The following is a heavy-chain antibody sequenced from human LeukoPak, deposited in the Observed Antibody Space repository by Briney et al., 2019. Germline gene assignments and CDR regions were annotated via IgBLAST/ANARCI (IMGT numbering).Heavy chain of an antibody. J-gene: IGHJ4*02. CDR2: IWYDGSKR. CDR3: ARDYCSTSFCYDN. CDR1: GFTFRNYG. V-gene: IGHV3-33*01. D-gene: IGHD2-2*01. Sequence: QAGGSLRLSCAASGFTFRNYGMHWVRQSPDKGLRWVAAIWYDGSKRLYADSVKGRFTISRDDSETALYLQMNSLRAEDTALYYCARDYCSTSFCYDNWGQGTLVTVSS.